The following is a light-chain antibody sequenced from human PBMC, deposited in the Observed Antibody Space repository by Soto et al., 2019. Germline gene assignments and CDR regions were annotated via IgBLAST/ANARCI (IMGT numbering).Light chain of an antibody. CDR2: GAS. J-gene: IGKJ2*01. Sequence: IVLTQSPGTLSLSPGERATLSCWASQSVGNNYLAWYQQQPGQAPRLLIFGASSSATGIPDRFSGSGSGTDCTLIISRLEPQDSAFYICHQSGYGAAAFGQGTKLEI. V-gene: IGKV3-20*01. CDR1: QSVGNNY. CDR3: HQSGYGAAA.